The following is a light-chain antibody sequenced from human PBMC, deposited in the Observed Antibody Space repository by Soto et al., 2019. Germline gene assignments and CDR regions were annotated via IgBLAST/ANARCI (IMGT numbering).Light chain of an antibody. CDR1: QSVSSN. V-gene: IGKV3-15*01. CDR3: QQYNDWPQLT. Sequence: EIVMTQSPATLSVSPGERTTLSCRASQSVSSNLAWYQQQPGQAPRLLIHGASTRATGIPARFSGSGTGTEFTLTISSLQSEDFAVYDCQQYNDWPQLTFGGGTRVEIK. CDR2: GAS. J-gene: IGKJ4*01.